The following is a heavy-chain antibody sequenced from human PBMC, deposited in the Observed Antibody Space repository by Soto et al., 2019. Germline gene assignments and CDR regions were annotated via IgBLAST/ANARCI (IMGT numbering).Heavy chain of an antibody. D-gene: IGHD2-15*01. J-gene: IGHJ5*02. CDR3: ARGPHLYCSGGSCYSVREYNWFDP. CDR1: GYTFTGYY. CDR2: INPNSGGT. V-gene: IGHV1-2*04. Sequence: GASVKVSCKASGYTFTGYYMHWVRQAPGQGLEWMGWINPNSGGTNYAQKFQGWVTMTRDTSISTAYMELSRLRSDDTAVYYCARGPHLYCSGGSCYSVREYNWFDPWGQGTLVTVPS.